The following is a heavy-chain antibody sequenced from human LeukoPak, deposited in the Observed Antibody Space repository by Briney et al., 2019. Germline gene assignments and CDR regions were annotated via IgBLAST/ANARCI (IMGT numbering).Heavy chain of an antibody. Sequence: PGGSLRLSCAASGFTFTTYWMSWVRQAPGKGLEWVAKISPDGSEKYYVDSVKGRITISRDNAKNSLDLQMSSLRADDTAVYYCARGGSSRFDQWGQGTLVTVSS. CDR1: GFTFTTYW. V-gene: IGHV3-7*04. J-gene: IGHJ4*02. CDR2: ISPDGSEK. CDR3: ARGGSSRFDQ. D-gene: IGHD6-13*01.